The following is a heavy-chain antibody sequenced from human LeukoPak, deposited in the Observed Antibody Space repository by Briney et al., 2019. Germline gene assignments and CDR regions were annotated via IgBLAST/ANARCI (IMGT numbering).Heavy chain of an antibody. Sequence: PSETLSLTCTVSGGSISSYYWSWIRQPPGKGLEWIGYIYYSGSTYYNPSLKSRVTISVDTSKNQFSLKLSSVTAADTAVYYCARGGQWLDFDYWGQGTLVTVSS. V-gene: IGHV4-59*12. CDR1: GGSISSYY. CDR2: IYYSGST. D-gene: IGHD6-19*01. CDR3: ARGGQWLDFDY. J-gene: IGHJ4*02.